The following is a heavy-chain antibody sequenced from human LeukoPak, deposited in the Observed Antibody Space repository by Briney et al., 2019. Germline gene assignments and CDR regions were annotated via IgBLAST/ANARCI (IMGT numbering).Heavy chain of an antibody. CDR3: ARGPQYSSSSARYSPSTAYYFDD. CDR2: MNPDSGNT. CDR1: GYTFTTYD. J-gene: IGHJ4*02. V-gene: IGHV1-8*01. Sequence: GAAVTVSSKASGYTFTTYDINWVRQATGQGREWMGWMNPDSGNTGYAQQFQGRVTMTRTTSISTAYMELSSLRSEDTAVYYCARGPQYSSSSARYSPSTAYYFDDWGQKTPVTASS. D-gene: IGHD6-6*01.